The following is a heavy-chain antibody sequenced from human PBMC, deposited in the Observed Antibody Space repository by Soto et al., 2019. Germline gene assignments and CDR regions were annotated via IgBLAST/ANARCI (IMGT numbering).Heavy chain of an antibody. CDR3: ARKITVTAFSNYYYGMDV. J-gene: IGHJ6*02. Sequence: SETLSLTCAVYGGSFSGYYWSWIRQPPGKGLEWIGEINHSGSTNYNPSLKSRVTISVDTSKNQFSLKLNSVTAADTAVYYCARKITVTAFSNYYYGMDVWGQGTTVTVSS. D-gene: IGHD4-17*01. CDR2: INHSGST. CDR1: GGSFSGYY. V-gene: IGHV4-34*01.